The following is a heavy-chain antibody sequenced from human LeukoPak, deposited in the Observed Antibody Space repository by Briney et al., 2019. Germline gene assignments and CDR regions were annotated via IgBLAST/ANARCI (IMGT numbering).Heavy chain of an antibody. CDR1: GGSFSGYY. J-gene: IGHJ4*02. CDR3: ARGPLDTAVATYYFDN. D-gene: IGHD5-18*01. V-gene: IGHV4-34*01. Sequence: SETLSLTCAVYGGSFSGYYWSWIRQPPGKGLEWIGELNHSGSTNYNPSLKSRVTISVDTSKNQFSLQLTSVTAADTAVYYCARGPLDTAVATYYFDNWVQGTLVIVSS. CDR2: LNHSGST.